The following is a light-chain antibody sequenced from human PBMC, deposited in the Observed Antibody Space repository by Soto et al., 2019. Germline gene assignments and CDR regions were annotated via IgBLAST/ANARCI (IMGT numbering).Light chain of an antibody. CDR2: WAS. Sequence: DIVMTQSPDSLAVSLGERATINCKSSQSVLYSSNNKNYLAWYQQKPGQPPKLLIYWASTRESGVPYRFSGSGSGTDFTLTISSLQAEDVAVYYCQQYYSTPPYTFGQVTTLEIK. J-gene: IGKJ2*01. CDR3: QQYYSTPPYT. CDR1: QSVLYSSNNKNY. V-gene: IGKV4-1*01.